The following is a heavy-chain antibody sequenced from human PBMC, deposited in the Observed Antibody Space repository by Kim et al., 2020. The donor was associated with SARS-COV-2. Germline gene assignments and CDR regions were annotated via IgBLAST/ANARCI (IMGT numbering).Heavy chain of an antibody. CDR3: ARDKGLYDYGDYDAFDI. Sequence: SETLSLTCTVSGGSISSYYWSWIRQPPGKGLEWIGYIYYSGSTNYNPSLQSRVTISVDTSKNRFSLKLSSVTAADTAVYYCARDKGLYDYGDYDAFDIWGQGTMVTVSS. V-gene: IGHV4-59*13. CDR1: GGSISSYY. J-gene: IGHJ3*02. CDR2: IYYSGST. D-gene: IGHD4-17*01.